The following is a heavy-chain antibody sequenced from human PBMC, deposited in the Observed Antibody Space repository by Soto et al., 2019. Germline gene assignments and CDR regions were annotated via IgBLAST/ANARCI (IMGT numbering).Heavy chain of an antibody. CDR3: ARVRVVTTVTTFDY. V-gene: IGHV1-2*02. CDR1: GDTFTANY. Sequence: ASVKVSCKASGDTFTANYIHWVRQAPGQGFEWMGWINPKSGGTNYPQKFQGRVTMTRDTSLSTVYMTLTRLTSDDTAVYYCARVRVVTTVTTFDYWGQGTLVTVSS. D-gene: IGHD4-17*01. J-gene: IGHJ4*02. CDR2: INPKSGGT.